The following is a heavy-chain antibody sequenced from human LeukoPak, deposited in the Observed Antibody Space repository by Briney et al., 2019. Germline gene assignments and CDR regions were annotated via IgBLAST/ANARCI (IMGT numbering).Heavy chain of an antibody. Sequence: GGSLRPSCAASGFTFSSYGMHWVRQAPGKGLEWVAFIRYDGSNKHYADSVKGRFTISRDNSKNTLYLQMNSLRAEDTAVYYCAKDWSEYSYYFSAGFDYWGQGTLVTVSS. CDR3: AKDWSEYSYYFSAGFDY. CDR2: IRYDGSNK. CDR1: GFTFSSYG. D-gene: IGHD5-18*01. V-gene: IGHV3-30*02. J-gene: IGHJ4*02.